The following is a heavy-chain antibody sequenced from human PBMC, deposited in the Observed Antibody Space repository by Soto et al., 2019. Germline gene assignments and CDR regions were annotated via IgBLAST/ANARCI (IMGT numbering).Heavy chain of an antibody. CDR1: GYSFTSYW. CDR2: IDPSDSYT. J-gene: IGHJ4*02. CDR3: ARRSTVTNYYVDY. V-gene: IGHV5-10-1*01. Sequence: DSLTISGKGSGYSFTSYWISLVRQMPGKGLEWMGRIDPSDSYTNYSPSFQGHVTISADKSISTAYLQWSSLKASDTAMYYCARRSTVTNYYVDYWGQGTLVTVSS. D-gene: IGHD4-17*01.